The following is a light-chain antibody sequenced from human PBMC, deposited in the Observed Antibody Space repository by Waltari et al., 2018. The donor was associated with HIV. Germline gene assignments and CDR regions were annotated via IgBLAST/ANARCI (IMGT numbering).Light chain of an antibody. V-gene: IGLV2-14*03. CDR2: DVN. J-gene: IGLJ3*02. CDR3: SSYSSTTGHVV. CDR1: TADIAGDHR. Sequence: QSGLAQPASVSGSLGQTIAIFCTGSTADIAGDHRVSWYQQDTGKPTKLLIYDVNQRPSGLSDRFSGSRSGNTASLTISGLLTDDESEYFCSSYSSTTGHVVFGGGTKVTV.